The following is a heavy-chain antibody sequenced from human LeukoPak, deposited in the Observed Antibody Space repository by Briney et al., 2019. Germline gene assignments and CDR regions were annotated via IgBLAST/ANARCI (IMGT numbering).Heavy chain of an antibody. D-gene: IGHD3-10*01. CDR3: AKRNTMIRGGPSFDY. CDR2: IRYDGSIK. CDR1: GFTFSSYG. J-gene: IGHJ4*02. Sequence: GGSLRLSCAASGFTFSSYGMHWARLAPGKGLEWVAFIRYDGSIKYSADSVQGRFTVSRDNSKNTLYLQMTNLRPEDTAKYYCAKRNTMIRGGPSFDYWGQGILVAVSS. V-gene: IGHV3-30*02.